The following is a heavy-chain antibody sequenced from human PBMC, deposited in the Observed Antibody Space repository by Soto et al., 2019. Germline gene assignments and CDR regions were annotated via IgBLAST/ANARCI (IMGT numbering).Heavy chain of an antibody. CDR2: IYYSGST. D-gene: IGHD1-1*01. V-gene: IGHV4-31*03. J-gene: IGHJ4*02. CDR1: GGSISSGGYY. CDR3: ARDQEGTRHFDH. Sequence: SETLSLTCTVSGGSISSGGYYWSWIRQHPGKGLEWIGYIYYSGSTYYNPSLKSRVTISVDTSKNQFSLKLSSVTAADTAVYHCARDQEGTRHFDHWGQGTLVTVSS.